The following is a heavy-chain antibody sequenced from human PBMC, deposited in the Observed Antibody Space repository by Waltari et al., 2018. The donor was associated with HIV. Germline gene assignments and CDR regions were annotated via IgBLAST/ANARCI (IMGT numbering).Heavy chain of an antibody. D-gene: IGHD1-26*01. V-gene: IGHV3-7*01. CDR2: IKKDGSEK. CDR3: AKYSGSYWGAHNWFDP. CDR1: GFAFSFYW. J-gene: IGHJ5*02. Sequence: EVQLVESGGGVVQPGGSLRLSCAASGFAFSFYWMGWLRRAPGKGVGWVANIKKDGSEKHYADSVSGRFTISRDNTKNSLYRQMNSLGAEETAVYYCAKYSGSYWGAHNWFDPWGQGTLVTVSS.